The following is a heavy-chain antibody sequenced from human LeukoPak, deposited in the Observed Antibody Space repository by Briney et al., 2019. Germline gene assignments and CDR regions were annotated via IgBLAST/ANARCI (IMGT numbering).Heavy chain of an antibody. CDR2: ISYDGSNK. Sequence: GGSLRLSCAASGFTFSGYAMRWVRQDPGKGLEWLAVISYDGSNKYYADSVKGRFTISRDNSKNTLYLQMNSLRAEDTAVYYCAREPPLIVGTDIDYWGQGTLVTVSS. J-gene: IGHJ4*02. CDR1: GFTFSGYA. V-gene: IGHV3-30-3*01. CDR3: AREPPLIVGTDIDY. D-gene: IGHD1-26*01.